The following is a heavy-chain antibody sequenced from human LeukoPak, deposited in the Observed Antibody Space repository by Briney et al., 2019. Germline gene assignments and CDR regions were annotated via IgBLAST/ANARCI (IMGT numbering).Heavy chain of an antibody. V-gene: IGHV3-15*01. D-gene: IGHD5-12*01. CDR2: IKNNGVGGTT. CDR3: IEATQLMVATNWFDP. J-gene: IGHJ5*02. CDR1: GFTFNYAW. Sequence: TTGGSLRLSCAASGFTFNYAWMNWVRQAPGKGLEWVGRIKNNGVGGTTDYAAPVKGRFTISRDDSKNTLYLQMNSLKIEDTAVYYCIEATQLMVATNWFDPWGQGTPVIVSS.